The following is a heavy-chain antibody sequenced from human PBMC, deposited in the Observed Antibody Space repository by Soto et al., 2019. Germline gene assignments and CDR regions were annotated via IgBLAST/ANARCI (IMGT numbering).Heavy chain of an antibody. J-gene: IGHJ3*02. CDR2: MNPNSGNT. CDR3: ARGPSVELGRLSDAFDI. CDR1: GYTFTSYD. Sequence: GASVKVSCKASGYTFTSYDINWVRQATGQGLEWMGWMNPNSGNTGYAQKFQGRVTMTRNTSISTAYMELSSLRSEDTAVYYCARGPSVELGRLSDAFDIWGQGTMVTVSS. V-gene: IGHV1-8*01. D-gene: IGHD7-27*01.